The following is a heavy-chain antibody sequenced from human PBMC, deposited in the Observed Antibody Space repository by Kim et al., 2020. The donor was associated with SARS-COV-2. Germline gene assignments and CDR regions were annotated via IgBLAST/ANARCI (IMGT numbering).Heavy chain of an antibody. CDR2: INNSGST. CDR3: ARFKEEVSMIVVVISAVSSDADY. CDR1: GGSFSGYY. J-gene: IGHJ4*02. V-gene: IGHV4-34*01. D-gene: IGHD3-22*01. Sequence: SETLSLTCAVYGGSFSGYYWSWIRQPPGKGLEWIGEINNSGSTNYNPSLKSRVTISVDTSKNQFSLKLSSVTAADTADYYCARFKEEVSMIVVVISAVSSDADYWGQGTLVTVSS.